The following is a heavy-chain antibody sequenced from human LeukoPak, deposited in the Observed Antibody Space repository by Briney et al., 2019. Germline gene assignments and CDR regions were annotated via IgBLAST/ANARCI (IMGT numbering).Heavy chain of an antibody. CDR1: GFTFSSYA. CDR3: AELGITMIGGV. Sequence: GGSLRLSCASSGFTFSSYAMSWVRQAPGKGLEWVSTIGGTGVRTYYADSVKGRFTISRDNSKNTLYLQMNSLRAEDTAVYYCAELGITMIGGVWGKGTTVTISS. CDR2: IGGTGVRT. D-gene: IGHD3-10*02. J-gene: IGHJ6*04. V-gene: IGHV3-23*01.